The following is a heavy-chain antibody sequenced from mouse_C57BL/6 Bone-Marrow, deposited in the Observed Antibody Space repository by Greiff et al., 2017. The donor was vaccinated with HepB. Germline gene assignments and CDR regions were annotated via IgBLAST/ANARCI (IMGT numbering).Heavy chain of an antibody. CDR1: GYTFTGYW. CDR2: ILPGSGST. J-gene: IGHJ4*01. Sequence: VQLQQSGAELMKPGASVKLSCKATGYTFTGYWIEWVKQRPGHGLEWIGEILPGSGSTNYNEKFKGKATFTADTSSNTAYMQLSSLTTEDSAIYYCARDFITTVVAAYYAMDYWGQGTSVTVSS. CDR3: ARDFITTVVAAYYAMDY. V-gene: IGHV1-9*01. D-gene: IGHD1-1*01.